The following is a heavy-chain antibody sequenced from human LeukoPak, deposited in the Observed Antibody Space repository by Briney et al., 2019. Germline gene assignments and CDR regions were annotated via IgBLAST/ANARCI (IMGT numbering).Heavy chain of an antibody. CDR1: GFTFSNAW. J-gene: IGHJ4*02. V-gene: IGHV3-15*01. Sequence: GGSLRLSCAASGFTFSNAWMSWVRQAPGKGLEWVGRIKSKTDGGTTDYAAPVKGRFTISRDDSKSTLYLQMNSLKTEDTAVYYCTTDRNRYCTNGVCYYYFDYWGQGTLVTVSS. CDR3: TTDRNRYCTNGVCYYYFDY. D-gene: IGHD2-8*01. CDR2: IKSKTDGGTT.